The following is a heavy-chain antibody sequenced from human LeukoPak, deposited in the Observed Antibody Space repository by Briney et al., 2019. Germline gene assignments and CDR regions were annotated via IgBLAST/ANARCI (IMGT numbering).Heavy chain of an antibody. CDR2: IYYSGST. CDR3: ARLPGWLRFRFGYYYMDG. V-gene: IGHV4-30-4*08. D-gene: IGHD5-12*01. CDR1: GGSISSGDYY. Sequence: SQTLSLTCTVSGGSISSGDYYWSWIRQPPGKGLEWIGYIYYSGSTYYNPSLKSRVTISVDTSKNQFSLKLSSVTAADTAVYYCARLPGWLRFRFGYYYMDGWGKGTTVTVSS. J-gene: IGHJ6*03.